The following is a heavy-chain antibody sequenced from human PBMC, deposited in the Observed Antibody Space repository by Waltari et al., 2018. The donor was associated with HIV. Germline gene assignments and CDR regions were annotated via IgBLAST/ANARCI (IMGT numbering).Heavy chain of an antibody. CDR2: INPNSGGT. J-gene: IGHJ5*02. V-gene: IGHV1-2*02. D-gene: IGHD3-3*01. CDR1: GSTLNCYL. CDR3: ARYFKGAVTIFGAVHNWFDP. Sequence: VQLVHSGAEVGTTGASGKVSCQASGSTLNCYLLPWVAPAPGQRLEWMGWINPNSGGTNYAQKFQDSVTMTRDTSSSTAYMELSRLRSDDTAVYYCARYFKGAVTIFGAVHNWFDPWGQGTLVTVSS.